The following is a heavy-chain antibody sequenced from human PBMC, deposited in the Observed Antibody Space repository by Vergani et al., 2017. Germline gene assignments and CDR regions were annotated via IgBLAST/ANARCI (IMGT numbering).Heavy chain of an antibody. CDR3: ARDLGQPGDY. CDR1: GGTFSSYT. CDR2: IIPILGIA. J-gene: IGHJ4*02. D-gene: IGHD3-10*01. V-gene: IGHV1-69*08. Sequence: QVQLVQSGAEVKKPGSSVKVSCKASGGTFSSYTISWVRGGPGQGLEWMGRIIPILGIANYAQKFQGRVTITADKSTSTAYMELSSLRSEDTAVYYCARDLGQPGDYWGQGTLVTVSS.